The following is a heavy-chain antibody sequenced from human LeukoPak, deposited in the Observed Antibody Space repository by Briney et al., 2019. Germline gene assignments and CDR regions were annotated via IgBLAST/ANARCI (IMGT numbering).Heavy chain of an antibody. CDR2: IYSGGST. Sequence: PGGSLRLSCAASGFTVSSNYMSWVRQAPGKGLEWVSVIYSGGSTYYADSVKGRFTISRDNSKNTLYLQMNSLRVEDTAIYYCVRGSEPDRGLDYWGQGTPVTVSS. J-gene: IGHJ4*02. CDR3: VRGSEPDRGLDY. D-gene: IGHD1-14*01. V-gene: IGHV3-53*03. CDR1: GFTVSSNY.